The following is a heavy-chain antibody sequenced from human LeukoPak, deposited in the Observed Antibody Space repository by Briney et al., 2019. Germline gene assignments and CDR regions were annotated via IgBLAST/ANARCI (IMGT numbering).Heavy chain of an antibody. CDR3: ARDGKLDTEDFDAFDI. Sequence: PGGSLRLSCAASGFTFSSYSMNWVRQAPGKGLEWVSYISSSSSTIYYADSVKGRFTISRDNAKNSLYLQMNSLRAEDTAVYYCARDGKLDTEDFDAFDIWGQGTMVTVSS. D-gene: IGHD5-18*01. V-gene: IGHV3-48*04. CDR2: ISSSSSTI. CDR1: GFTFSSYS. J-gene: IGHJ3*02.